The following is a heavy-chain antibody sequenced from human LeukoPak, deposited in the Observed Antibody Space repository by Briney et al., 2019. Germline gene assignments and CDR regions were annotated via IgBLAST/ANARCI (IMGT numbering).Heavy chain of an antibody. D-gene: IGHD6-19*01. CDR3: ARSVGGWFFYYFDY. J-gene: IGHJ4*02. CDR1: GYTFTSYG. CDR2: ISAYNGNT. V-gene: IGHV1-18*01. Sequence: GASVKVSCKASGYTFTSYGISWVRQAPGQGLEWMGWISAYNGNTNYAQKLQGRVTMTTDTSTSTAYMELRGLRSDDTAVYYCARSVGGWFFYYFDYWGQGTLVTVSS.